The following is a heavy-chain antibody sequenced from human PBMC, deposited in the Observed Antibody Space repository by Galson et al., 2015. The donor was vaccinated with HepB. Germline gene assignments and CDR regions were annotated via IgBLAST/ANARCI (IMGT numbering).Heavy chain of an antibody. CDR3: ARVAAYCSSTSCYAYYYYGMDV. D-gene: IGHD2-2*01. CDR2: IIPILGIA. CDR1: GGTFSSYT. V-gene: IGHV1-69*02. Sequence: SVKVSCKASGGTFSSYTISWVRQAPGQGLEWMGRIIPILGIANYAQKFQGRVTITVDKSTSTAYMELSSLRSEDTAVYYCARVAAYCSSTSCYAYYYYGMDVWGQGTTVTVSS. J-gene: IGHJ6*02.